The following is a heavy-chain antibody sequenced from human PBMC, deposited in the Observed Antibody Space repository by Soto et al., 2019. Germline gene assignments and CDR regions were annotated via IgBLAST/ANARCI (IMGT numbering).Heavy chain of an antibody. J-gene: IGHJ4*02. CDR3: ARGSTDSYPGSRIFDF. D-gene: IGHD3-10*01. CDR2: ITDTGGDA. Sequence: GSLRLSCVASGLTFGSRAMSWVRQAPGEGLQWVSTITDTGGDAKYADSVRGRFVISRDNSKKTLYLQMTSLTAEDSAMYYCARGSTDSYPGSRIFDFWGRGTLVTVSS. V-gene: IGHV3-23*01. CDR1: GLTFGSRA.